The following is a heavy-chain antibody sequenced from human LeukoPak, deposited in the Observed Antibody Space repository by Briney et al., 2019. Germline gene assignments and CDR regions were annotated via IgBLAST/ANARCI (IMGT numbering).Heavy chain of an antibody. J-gene: IGHJ4*02. CDR2: IYYSGST. CDR1: GGSISSSSYY. D-gene: IGHD3-3*01. Sequence: PSETLSLTCTVSGGSISSSSYYWGWIRQPPGKGLEWIGSIYYSGSTYYNPSLKSRVTISVDTSKNQFSLKLSSVTAADTAVYYCARHLGYYHFWSGLDYWGQGTLVTVSS. V-gene: IGHV4-39*01. CDR3: ARHLGYYHFWSGLDY.